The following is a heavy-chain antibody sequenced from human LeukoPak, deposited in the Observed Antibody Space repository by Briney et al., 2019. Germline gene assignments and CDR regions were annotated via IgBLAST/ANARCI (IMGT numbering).Heavy chain of an antibody. D-gene: IGHD3-22*01. J-gene: IGHJ4*02. V-gene: IGHV4-59*01. Sequence: KTSETLSLTCTVSGGSISSYYWSWIRQPPGKGLEWIGYIYYSGSTNYNPSLKGRVTISVDTSKNQFSLKLSSVTAADTAVYYCASYLYGDYYDSSGYGAWGQGTLVTVSS. CDR3: ASYLYGDYYDSSGYGA. CDR1: GGSISSYY. CDR2: IYYSGST.